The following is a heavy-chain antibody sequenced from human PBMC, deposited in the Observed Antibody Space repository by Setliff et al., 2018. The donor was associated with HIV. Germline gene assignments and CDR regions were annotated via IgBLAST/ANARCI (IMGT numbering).Heavy chain of an antibody. Sequence: SETLSLTCTVSGGSISSHYWSWIRQPPGKGLEWIGSIYYSGSTNYNPSLKSRVTISVDTSKNQFSLKLSSVTAADTAVYYCAREIDYGDYFDYWGQGTLVTVS. D-gene: IGHD4-17*01. V-gene: IGHV4-59*11. J-gene: IGHJ4*02. CDR2: IYYSGST. CDR3: AREIDYGDYFDY. CDR1: GGSISSHY.